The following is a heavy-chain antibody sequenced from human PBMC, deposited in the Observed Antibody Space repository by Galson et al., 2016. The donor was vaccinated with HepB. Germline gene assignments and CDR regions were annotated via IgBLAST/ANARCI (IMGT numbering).Heavy chain of an antibody. CDR2: IHSSGST. CDR1: GGTVTSGSDY. V-gene: IGHV4-61*01. J-gene: IGHJ4*02. Sequence: LSLTCTVAGGTVTSGSDYWTWIRQPPGKGLEWIGYIHSSGSTIYNPSLKSRVTISVDTSKNQFSLRLSSVTAADTAMYYCAREGTYWGQGTLVTVPS. CDR3: AREGTY.